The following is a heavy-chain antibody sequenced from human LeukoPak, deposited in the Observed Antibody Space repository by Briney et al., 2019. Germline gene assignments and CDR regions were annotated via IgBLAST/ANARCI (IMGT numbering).Heavy chain of an antibody. V-gene: IGHV3-74*01. CDR2: INSDGINT. CDR3: ARDLGQYYDTSDNWFDP. Sequence: GGSLRLSCAASGFTLSNYWMHWVRQAQGKGLVWVSRINSDGINTIYADSVKGRFTISRDNAKNTLNLQMNSLRAEDTAVYYCARDLGQYYDTSDNWFDPWGQGTLVTVSS. D-gene: IGHD3-22*01. CDR1: GFTLSNYW. J-gene: IGHJ5*02.